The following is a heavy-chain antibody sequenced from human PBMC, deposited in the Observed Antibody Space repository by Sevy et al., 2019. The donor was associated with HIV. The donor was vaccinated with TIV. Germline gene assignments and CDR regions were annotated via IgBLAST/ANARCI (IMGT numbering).Heavy chain of an antibody. V-gene: IGHV3-33*01. Sequence: GGSLRLSCAASGFTFSSYGMHCVRQAPGKGLEWVAIIWYDGSNKKYADSVKGRFSISRDNSKNTLYLQMNSLRAEDTAVYYCAREGIAVAGIGYYFDYWGQGTLVTVSS. CDR1: GFTFSSYG. J-gene: IGHJ4*02. D-gene: IGHD6-19*01. CDR3: AREGIAVAGIGYYFDY. CDR2: IWYDGSNK.